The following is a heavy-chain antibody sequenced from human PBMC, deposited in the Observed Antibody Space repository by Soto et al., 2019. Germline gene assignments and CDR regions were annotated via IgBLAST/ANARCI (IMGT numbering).Heavy chain of an antibody. V-gene: IGHV3-23*01. CDR1: GFTFSSYA. D-gene: IGHD3-10*01. CDR3: AKARYYYGSGSPFGY. Sequence: GGSLRLSCAASGFTFSSYAMSWVRQAPGKGLEWVSAISGSGGSTYYADSVKGRFTISRDNSKNTLYLQMNGLRAEDTAVYYCAKARYYYGSGSPFGYWGQGTLVTVSS. J-gene: IGHJ4*02. CDR2: ISGSGGST.